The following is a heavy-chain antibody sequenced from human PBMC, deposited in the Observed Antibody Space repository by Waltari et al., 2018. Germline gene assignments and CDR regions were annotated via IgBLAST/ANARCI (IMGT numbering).Heavy chain of an antibody. CDR3: AKDAFGNTYLDF. CDR1: GFTFGIFG. Sequence: QVNLVESGGGVVQLGGSLRLSCAPAGFTFGIFGMHWVRQAPGKGWEWVALIWFDGSDKFYTDSVRGRFTISRDNSARTLYLDMDSLRLDDTAMYYCAKDAFGNTYLDFWGQGTLVTVSS. D-gene: IGHD2-2*02. CDR2: IWFDGSDK. V-gene: IGHV3-30*02. J-gene: IGHJ4*02.